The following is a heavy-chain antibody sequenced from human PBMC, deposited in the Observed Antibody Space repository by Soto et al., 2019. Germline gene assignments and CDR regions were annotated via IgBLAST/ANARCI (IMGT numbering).Heavy chain of an antibody. Sequence: QVQLVESGGGVVQPGRSLRLSCAASGFTFSSYAMHWVRQAPGKGLEWVAVISYDGSNKYYADSVKGRFTISRDNSKNTLYLQMNSLRAEDTAVYYCATNSGSYPDFMYAFDIWGQGTMVTVSS. CDR1: GFTFSSYA. CDR2: ISYDGSNK. CDR3: ATNSGSYPDFMYAFDI. J-gene: IGHJ3*02. V-gene: IGHV3-30-3*01. D-gene: IGHD1-26*01.